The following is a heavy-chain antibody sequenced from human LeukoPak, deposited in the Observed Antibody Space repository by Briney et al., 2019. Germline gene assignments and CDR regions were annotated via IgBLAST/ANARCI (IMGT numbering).Heavy chain of an antibody. Sequence: TSETLPLTCTVSGGSISGSYWSWIRQPPGKGLEWIAYMYNSGSTNYNPSLKSRVTISIDTSKNQFSLKLSSLTAADTAIYYCARGIESYGDYGYWGQGILVTVSS. D-gene: IGHD4-17*01. J-gene: IGHJ4*02. V-gene: IGHV4-59*01. CDR2: MYNSGST. CDR1: GGSISGSY. CDR3: ARGIESYGDYGY.